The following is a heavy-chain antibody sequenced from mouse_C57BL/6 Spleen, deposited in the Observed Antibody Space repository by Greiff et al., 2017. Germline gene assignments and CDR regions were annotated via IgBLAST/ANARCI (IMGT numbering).Heavy chain of an antibody. CDR2: ISSGGDYI. V-gene: IGHV5-9-1*02. CDR3: TRDRSNYEAMDY. J-gene: IGHJ4*01. D-gene: IGHD2-5*01. CDR1: GFTFSSYA. Sequence: DVMLVESGEGLVKPGGSLQLSCAASGFTFSSYAMSWVRQTPEKRLEWVAYISSGGDYIYYADTVKGRFTISRDNARNTLYLQMSSLKSEDTAMYYCTRDRSNYEAMDYWGQGTSVTVSS.